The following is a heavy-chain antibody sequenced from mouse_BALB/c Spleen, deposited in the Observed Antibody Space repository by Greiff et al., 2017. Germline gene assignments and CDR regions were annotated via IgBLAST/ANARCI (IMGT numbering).Heavy chain of an antibody. CDR2: ISDGGSYT. D-gene: IGHD3-1*01. Sequence: EVKLMESGGGLVKPGGSLKLSCAASGFTFSDYYMYWVRQTPEKRLEWVATISDGGSYTYYPDSVKGRFTISRDNAKNNLYLQMSSLKSEDTAMYYCAREILGYYAMDYWGQGTSVTVSS. V-gene: IGHV5-4*02. J-gene: IGHJ4*01. CDR1: GFTFSDYY. CDR3: AREILGYYAMDY.